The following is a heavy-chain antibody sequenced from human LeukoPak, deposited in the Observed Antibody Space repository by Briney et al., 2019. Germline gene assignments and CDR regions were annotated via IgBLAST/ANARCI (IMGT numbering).Heavy chain of an antibody. V-gene: IGHV4-34*01. Sequence: PSETLSLTCAVYGGSFSGYYWSWIRQPPGKGLEWIGEINHSGSTNYNPSLKSRVTISVDTSKNRFSLKLSSVTAADTAVYYCARGLVVVVAAIDAFDIWGQGTMVTVSS. CDR2: INHSGST. J-gene: IGHJ3*02. CDR3: ARGLVVVVAAIDAFDI. CDR1: GGSFSGYY. D-gene: IGHD2-15*01.